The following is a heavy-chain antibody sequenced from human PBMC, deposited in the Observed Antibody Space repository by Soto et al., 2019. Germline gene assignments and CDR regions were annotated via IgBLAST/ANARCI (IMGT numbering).Heavy chain of an antibody. D-gene: IGHD3-10*01. CDR3: ARGRRDGSFDY. CDR1: GGTFSSYT. Sequence: QVQLVQSGAEVKKPGSSVKVSCKASGGTFSSYTISWVRQAPGQGLEWMGRIIPILGIANYAQKFQGRVTITXXKSTSTAYMELSSLRSEDTAVYYCARGRRDGSFDYWGQGTLVTVSS. V-gene: IGHV1-69*02. J-gene: IGHJ4*02. CDR2: IIPILGIA.